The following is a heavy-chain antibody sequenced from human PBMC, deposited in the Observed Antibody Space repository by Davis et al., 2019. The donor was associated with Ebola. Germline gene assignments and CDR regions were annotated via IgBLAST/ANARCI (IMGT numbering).Heavy chain of an antibody. CDR3: ARVGRPQGYHYYGMDV. V-gene: IGHV3-30-3*01. CDR1: GFTFSSYA. CDR2: ISYDGSNK. J-gene: IGHJ6*02. Sequence: GESLKISCAASGFTFSSYAMHWVRQAPGKGLEWVAVISYDGSNKYYADSVKGRFTISRDNSKNTLYLQMNSLRAEDTAVYYCARVGRPQGYHYYGMDVWGQGTTVTVSS.